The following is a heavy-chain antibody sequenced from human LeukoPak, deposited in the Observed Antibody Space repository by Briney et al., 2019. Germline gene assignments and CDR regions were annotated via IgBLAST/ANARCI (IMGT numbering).Heavy chain of an antibody. V-gene: IGHV3-64*01. D-gene: IGHD5-24*01. CDR2: ISSNGGST. J-gene: IGHJ4*02. CDR1: GFTFSNYG. Sequence: GGSLRLSCAVSGFTFSNYGMHWVRKAPGKGLEYVSGISSNGGSTNYANSVKGRFTISRDNSKNTLYLQMGSLRPEDMAVYYCAGRRHYNGGFDYWGQGTLVTVSS. CDR3: AGRRHYNGGFDY.